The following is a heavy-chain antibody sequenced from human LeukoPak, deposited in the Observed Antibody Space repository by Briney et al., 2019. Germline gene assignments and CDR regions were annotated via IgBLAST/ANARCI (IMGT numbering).Heavy chain of an antibody. J-gene: IGHJ5*02. CDR2: IKSKTDGGTT. D-gene: IGHD5-18*01. Sequence: GGSLRLSCAASGFTFSNAWMSWVRQAPGKGLEWVGRIKSKTDGGTTDYAAPVRGRFSISRDDSKNTLYLQMNSLKTEDTGVYYCVWVRGYNYALGPWGQGTLVTVSS. CDR3: VWVRGYNYALGP. V-gene: IGHV3-15*01. CDR1: GFTFSNAW.